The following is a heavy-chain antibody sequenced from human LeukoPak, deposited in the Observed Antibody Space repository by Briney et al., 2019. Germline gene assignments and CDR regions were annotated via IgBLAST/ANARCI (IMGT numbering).Heavy chain of an antibody. CDR1: GFTFGDYA. J-gene: IGHJ4*02. Sequence: RSLRLSCTASGFTFGDYAMSWVRQAPGKGLEWVGFIRSKAYGGTTEYAASVKGRFTISRDDSKSIAYLQMNSLKTEDTAVYYCTSGYDAYYFDYWGQGTLVTVSS. D-gene: IGHD5-12*01. CDR2: IRSKAYGGTT. CDR3: TSGYDAYYFDY. V-gene: IGHV3-49*04.